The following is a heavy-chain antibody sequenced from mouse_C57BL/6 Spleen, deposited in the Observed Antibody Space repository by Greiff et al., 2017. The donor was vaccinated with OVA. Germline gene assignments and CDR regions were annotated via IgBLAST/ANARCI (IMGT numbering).Heavy chain of an antibody. D-gene: IGHD1-1*01. CDR1: GYTFTSYW. CDR2: IYPNSGST. J-gene: IGHJ1*03. Sequence: QVQLQQPGAELVKPGASVKLSCTASGYTFTSYWMHWVKQRPGQGLEWIGMIYPNSGSTNYNEEFKSKATLTVDKSSSTAYMQLSSLTSEDSAVYYCARRDYYGSSYEWYFDVWGTGATVTVSS. CDR3: ARRDYYGSSYEWYFDV. V-gene: IGHV1-64*01.